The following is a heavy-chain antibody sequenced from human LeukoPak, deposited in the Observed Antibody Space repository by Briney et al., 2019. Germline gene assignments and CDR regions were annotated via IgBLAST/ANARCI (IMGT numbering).Heavy chain of an antibody. Sequence: GGSLRLSCAASGFTFSSYAMSWVRQAPGKGLEWVAVISYDGSNKYYADSVKGRFTISRDNSKNTLYLQMNSLRAEDTAVYYCAREGHSSGWHVGAYYYYYGMDVWGQGTTVTVSS. V-gene: IGHV3-30-3*01. CDR1: GFTFSSYA. CDR2: ISYDGSNK. CDR3: AREGHSSGWHVGAYYYYYGMDV. J-gene: IGHJ6*02. D-gene: IGHD6-19*01.